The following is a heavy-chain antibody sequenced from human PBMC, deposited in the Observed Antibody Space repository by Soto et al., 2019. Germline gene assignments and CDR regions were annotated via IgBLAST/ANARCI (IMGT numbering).Heavy chain of an antibody. CDR1: GDSISNYY. V-gene: IGHV4-59*01. J-gene: IGHJ5*02. D-gene: IGHD3-9*01. CDR3: PRAYDILASPQANWFDP. Sequence: SETLSLTCTVSGDSISNYYWSWIRQPPGKGLEWIGYFSYRGSTNYNPSLKSRVTTSVDTSKNQFSLKLSSVTAADTAVYYCPRAYDILASPQANWFDPWGQGTLVTVSS. CDR2: FSYRGST.